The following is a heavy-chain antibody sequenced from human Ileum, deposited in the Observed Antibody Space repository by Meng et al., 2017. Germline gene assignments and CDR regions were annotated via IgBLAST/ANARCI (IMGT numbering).Heavy chain of an antibody. J-gene: IGHJ4*02. CDR3: ARGGADTAVGHHY. V-gene: IGHV3-74*01. D-gene: IGHD5-18*01. CDR2: ISRDRTTT. CDR1: GFIFSDYW. Sequence: GESLKISCAASGFIFSDYWMHWVRQAPGKGLEWISRISRDRTTTTYADSVRGRFTISRDNAVNTVYLQMNSLRVEDTAVYYCARGGADTAVGHHYWGQGTRVTGSS.